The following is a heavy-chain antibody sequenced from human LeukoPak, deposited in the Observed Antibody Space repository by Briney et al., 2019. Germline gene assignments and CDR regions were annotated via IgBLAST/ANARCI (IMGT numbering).Heavy chain of an antibody. Sequence: PSETLSLTCTVSGGSISSYYWSWIRQPAGKGLEWIGRIYTSGSTNYNPSLKSRVTMSVDTSRNQFSLKLSSVTAADTAVYYCASGLNDYGDSSLDYWGQGTLVTVSS. J-gene: IGHJ4*02. V-gene: IGHV4-4*07. CDR2: IYTSGST. CDR1: GGSISSYY. CDR3: ASGLNDYGDSSLDY. D-gene: IGHD4-17*01.